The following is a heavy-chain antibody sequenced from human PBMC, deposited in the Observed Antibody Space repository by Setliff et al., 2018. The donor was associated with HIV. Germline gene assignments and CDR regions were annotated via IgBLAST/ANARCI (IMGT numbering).Heavy chain of an antibody. V-gene: IGHV4-38-2*02. J-gene: IGHJ4*02. D-gene: IGHD2-15*01. CDR3: ASSPAWRSDSGLHTFDY. CDR1: GYSISSRYY. CDR2: VYHTGST. Sequence: PSETLSLTCTVSGYSISSRYYWGWIRQRPGKGLEWIGSVYHTGSTYYNPSLKSRVTMSADTSKNQFSLKLSSVTAADTAVYYCASSPAWRSDSGLHTFDYWGQGTLVTVSS.